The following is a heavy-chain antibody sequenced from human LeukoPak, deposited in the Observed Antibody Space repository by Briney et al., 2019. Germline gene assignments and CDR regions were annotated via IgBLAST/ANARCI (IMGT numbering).Heavy chain of an antibody. Sequence: SETLSLTCTVSGGSISSYYWSWIRQPPGKGLEWIGYIYYSGSTNYNPSLKSRVTISVDTSKNQFSLKLSSVTAADTAMYYCGRRKDFWGGSNVFDIGGKGKMVTVFS. J-gene: IGHJ3*02. CDR3: GRRKDFWGGSNVFDI. CDR2: IYYSGST. D-gene: IGHD3-3*01. V-gene: IGHV4-59*01. CDR1: GGSISSYY.